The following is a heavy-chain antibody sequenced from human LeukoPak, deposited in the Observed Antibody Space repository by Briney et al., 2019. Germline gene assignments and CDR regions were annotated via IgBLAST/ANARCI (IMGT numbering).Heavy chain of an antibody. CDR3: ARVNGYSSSWYPPQYYYYGMDV. V-gene: IGHV1-69*04. D-gene: IGHD6-13*01. Sequence: GSSVKVSCKASGGTFSSYAISWVRQAPGQGLELMGRIIPILGIANYAQKFQGRVTITADKSTSTAYMELSSLRSEDTAVYYCARVNGYSSSWYPPQYYYYGMDVWGQGTTVTVSS. CDR1: GGTFSSYA. J-gene: IGHJ6*02. CDR2: IIPILGIA.